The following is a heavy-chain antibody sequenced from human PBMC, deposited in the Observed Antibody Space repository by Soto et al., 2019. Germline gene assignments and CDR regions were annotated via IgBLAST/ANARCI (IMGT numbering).Heavy chain of an antibody. CDR2: INAGNGNT. CDR3: ARGVGSGLSDY. D-gene: IGHD1-26*01. CDR1: GYTFTSYA. J-gene: IGHJ4*02. Sequence: QVQLVQSGAEVKKPGASVKVSCKASGYTFTSYAMHWVRQAPGQRLEWMGWINAGNGNTKYSQKFQGRVTITRDTSARTAYMELSSLSSEDTAVYYCARGVGSGLSDYWGQGTLVTVSS. V-gene: IGHV1-3*01.